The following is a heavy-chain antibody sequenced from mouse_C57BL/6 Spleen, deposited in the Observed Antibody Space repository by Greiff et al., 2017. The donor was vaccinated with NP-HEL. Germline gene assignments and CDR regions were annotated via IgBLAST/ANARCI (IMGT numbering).Heavy chain of an antibody. Sequence: VKLMESGAELVKPGASVKISCKASGYAFSSYWMNWVKQRPGKGLEWIGQIYPGDGDTNYNGKFKGKATLTADKSSSTAYMQLSSLTSEDSAVYFCARSLSYYGSSLYYAMDYWGQGTSVTVSS. D-gene: IGHD1-1*01. CDR2: IYPGDGDT. J-gene: IGHJ4*01. CDR1: GYAFSSYW. V-gene: IGHV1-80*01. CDR3: ARSLSYYGSSLYYAMDY.